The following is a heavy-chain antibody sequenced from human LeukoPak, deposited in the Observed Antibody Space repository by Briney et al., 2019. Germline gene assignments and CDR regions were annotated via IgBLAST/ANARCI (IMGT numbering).Heavy chain of an antibody. J-gene: IGHJ4*02. Sequence: SVKVSCKASTDTFNNYGIVWVRQAPGQGLEWMGGIVPVFETIDYAQKFQGRVTLSADDSTTTAYMELNSLRSEDTAVYYCARSWAVQNTFYYFDDWGQGTLVTVSS. CDR1: TDTFNNYG. V-gene: IGHV1-69*01. CDR3: ARSWAVQNTFYYFDD. CDR2: IVPVFETI. D-gene: IGHD1-1*01.